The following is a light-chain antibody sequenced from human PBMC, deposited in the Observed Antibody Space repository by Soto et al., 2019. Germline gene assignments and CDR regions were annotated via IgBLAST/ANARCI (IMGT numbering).Light chain of an antibody. V-gene: IGKV3-11*01. Sequence: EIVLTQSPDTLSLSPGEGATLSCRASQSFSGHLAWYQQKPGQAPRLLIYDASKRATGIPARFSGSGFGTDYTLTISSLEPEDFAVYYCQPRSKWRTFGQGTKVDIK. CDR2: DAS. CDR3: QPRSKWRT. CDR1: QSFSGH. J-gene: IGKJ1*01.